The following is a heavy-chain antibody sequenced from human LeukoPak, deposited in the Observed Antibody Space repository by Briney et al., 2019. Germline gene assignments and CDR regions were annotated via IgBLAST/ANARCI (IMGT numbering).Heavy chain of an antibody. J-gene: IGHJ4*02. V-gene: IGHV3-23*01. CDR2: ISGSGGST. CDR3: AKEEGAVVTALFNY. Sequence: GWALPLSCLASGLTFRRHALSWVRQAPGMGMEWVAAISGSGGSTYYALSVKGRFTISRDNSKNTLYLQMNSLRAEDTAVYCCAKEEGAVVTALFNYWGQGTLVSVSS. CDR1: GLTFRRHA. D-gene: IGHD2-21*02.